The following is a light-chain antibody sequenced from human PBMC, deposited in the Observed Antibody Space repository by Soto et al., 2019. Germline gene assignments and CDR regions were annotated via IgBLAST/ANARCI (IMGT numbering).Light chain of an antibody. J-gene: IGKJ1*01. Sequence: DIQLTQSPSSLSASVGDRVTITCRTSQGISNYLAWYQQKPGKVPKLLIYAASTLQSGVPSRFSGRGFGTDFTLTISSVQPEDVATYYCQKYDSAPQTFGQGTKVEIK. CDR2: AAS. V-gene: IGKV1-27*01. CDR3: QKYDSAPQT. CDR1: QGISNY.